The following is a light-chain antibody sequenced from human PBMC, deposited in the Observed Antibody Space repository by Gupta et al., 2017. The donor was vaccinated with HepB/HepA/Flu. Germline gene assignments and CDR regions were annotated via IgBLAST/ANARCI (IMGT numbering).Light chain of an antibody. V-gene: IGKV4-1*01. Sequence: DIVMTQSPDSLAVSLGERATINCKSSQSILYSSNNRNYLGWYQQKPGHPPKLLFYWASTRESGVPDRFSGSGSGTEFTLTISSLQAEDAAIYYCQQYYSAPITFGQGTRLEIK. CDR1: QSILYSSNNRNY. J-gene: IGKJ5*01. CDR3: QQYYSAPIT. CDR2: WAS.